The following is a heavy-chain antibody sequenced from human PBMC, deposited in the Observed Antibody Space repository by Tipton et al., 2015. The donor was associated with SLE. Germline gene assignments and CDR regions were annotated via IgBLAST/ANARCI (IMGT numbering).Heavy chain of an antibody. CDR3: ARAAKSHYYGVDV. V-gene: IGHV4-59*11. CDR2: ISDSGST. CDR1: GGSISSHY. J-gene: IGHJ6*02. Sequence: TLSLTCTVSGGSISSHYWSWIRQPPGRGLDWIGYISDSGSTNYNPSLKSRVTISVDTSKKQFSLKVTSVTAADTAVYFCARAAKSHYYGVDVWGQGTTVTVSS.